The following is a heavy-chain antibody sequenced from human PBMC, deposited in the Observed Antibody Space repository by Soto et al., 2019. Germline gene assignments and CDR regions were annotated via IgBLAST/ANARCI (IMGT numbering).Heavy chain of an antibody. D-gene: IGHD1-26*01. Sequence: GASVKVSCKASGYSFTSLDINWVRQTAGQGLEWMGWMEPSTGRTGYAQKFQGRVTMTRDTSINTAYMELTTLTSDDTAFYYCARGVTAGVDYWGQGTLVTVSS. V-gene: IGHV1-8*01. J-gene: IGHJ4*02. CDR2: MEPSTGRT. CDR1: GYSFTSLD. CDR3: ARGVTAGVDY.